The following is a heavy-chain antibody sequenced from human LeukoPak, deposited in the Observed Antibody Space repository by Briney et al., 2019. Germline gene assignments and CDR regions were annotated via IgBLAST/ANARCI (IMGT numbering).Heavy chain of an antibody. J-gene: IGHJ6*04. V-gene: IGHV5-51*01. D-gene: IGHD6-6*01. CDR1: GYSFSNYW. CDR2: VYPGDSDT. CDR3: ARLSSPGIGVRPMDV. Sequence: GQSLKISCKGSGYSFSNYWIGWVRQMPGKGVEWMGIVYPGDSDTRYSPSFQGQVTISADKSISTAYLQWSSLRASDTAIYYCARLSSPGIGVRPMDVWGKGTTVTVSS.